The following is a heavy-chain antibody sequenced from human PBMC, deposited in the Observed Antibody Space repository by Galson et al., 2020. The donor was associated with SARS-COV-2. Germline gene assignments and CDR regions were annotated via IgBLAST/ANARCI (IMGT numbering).Heavy chain of an antibody. CDR2: ISGNSKSI. V-gene: IGHV3-48*02. CDR1: GFTFSSYS. CDR3: AALYSTSPGGDIFDY. Sequence: GGSLRLSCGASGFTFSSYSLNWVRQAPGRGLEWLAYISGNSKSIAYADSVKGRFTISRNNARNSLILQMTSLGDEDTAMYYCAALYSTSPGGDIFDYWGQGAQVTVSS. J-gene: IGHJ4*02. D-gene: IGHD3-16*01.